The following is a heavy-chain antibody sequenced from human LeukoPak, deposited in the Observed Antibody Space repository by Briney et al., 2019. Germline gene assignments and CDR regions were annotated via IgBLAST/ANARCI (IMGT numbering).Heavy chain of an antibody. CDR2: IAVHSGNT. J-gene: IGHJ5*02. V-gene: IGHV1-58*02. D-gene: IGHD3-10*01. CDR1: GFTFTSST. CDR3: AAGYGSGSYYPDYNWFDP. Sequence: SLKVSCKTSGFTFTSSTMQWVRHTRGQRLELIGWIAVHSGNTNYAQKFQPRLTLIRDMSTSTAYMELSSLRSEDTAVYYCAAGYGSGSYYPDYNWFDPWGQGPLLPVSS.